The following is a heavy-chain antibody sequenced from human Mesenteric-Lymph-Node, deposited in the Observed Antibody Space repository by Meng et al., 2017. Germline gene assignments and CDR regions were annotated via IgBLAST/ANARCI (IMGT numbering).Heavy chain of an antibody. V-gene: IGHV3-30*04. J-gene: IGHJ4*02. CDR1: GFTFSSYA. D-gene: IGHD3-3*01. CDR2: ISYDGSNK. Sequence: GESLKISCAASGFTFSSYAMHWVRQAPGKGLEWVAVISYDGSNKYYADSVKGRFTISRDNSKNTLYLQMNSLRAEDTAVYYCARGVYDFWSGHNPFDYWGQGTLVTVSS. CDR3: ARGVYDFWSGHNPFDY.